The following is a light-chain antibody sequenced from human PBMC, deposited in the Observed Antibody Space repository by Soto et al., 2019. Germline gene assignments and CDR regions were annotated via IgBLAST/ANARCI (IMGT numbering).Light chain of an antibody. CDR1: QGISNF. CDR2: AAS. J-gene: IGKJ1*01. Sequence: DIQMTQSPSSLSASVGDRVTITCRASQGISNFLNWYQQKPGQAPKVLIYAASTLQAGVPSRFSGSGSGTVFTLTINSLQPEDFATYFCQQSFTNPKTFGQGTEVDIK. V-gene: IGKV1-39*01. CDR3: QQSFTNPKT.